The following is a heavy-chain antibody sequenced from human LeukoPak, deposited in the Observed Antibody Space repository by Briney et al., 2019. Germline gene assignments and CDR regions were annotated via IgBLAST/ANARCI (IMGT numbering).Heavy chain of an antibody. CDR1: GYTFTSYD. CDR3: ARTLFGVVMSLRFDP. CDR2: MNPNSGNT. J-gene: IGHJ5*02. D-gene: IGHD3-3*01. Sequence: GASVKVSCKASGYTFTSYDINWVRQATGRGLEWMGWMNPNSGNTGYAQKFQGRVTMTRNTSISTAYMELSSLRSEDTAVYYCARTLFGVVMSLRFDPWGQGTLVTVSS. V-gene: IGHV1-8*01.